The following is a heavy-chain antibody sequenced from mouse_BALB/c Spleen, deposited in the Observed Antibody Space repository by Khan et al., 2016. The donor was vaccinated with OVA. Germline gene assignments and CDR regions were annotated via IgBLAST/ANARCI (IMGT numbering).Heavy chain of an antibody. CDR3: ARDRIDY. J-gene: IGHJ2*01. CDR2: INPTSGYT. V-gene: IGHV1-7*01. CDR1: GYNFSSSW. Sequence: QVQLKQSGAEQAKPGASVKMSCTTSGYNFSSSWMHWVKQRPGQGLEWIGYINPTSGYTEYNEKFKDKATLSADKSSSTAYMQLTSLTSDDSAVYYGARDRIDYWGQGTTLTVSS.